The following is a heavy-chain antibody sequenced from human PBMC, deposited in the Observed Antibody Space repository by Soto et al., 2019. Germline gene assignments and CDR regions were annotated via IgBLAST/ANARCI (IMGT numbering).Heavy chain of an antibody. CDR1: GFTVSSNY. D-gene: IGHD6-19*01. J-gene: IGHJ5*02. CDR2: IYSGGST. V-gene: IGHV3-66*01. CDR3: AARGYSSGWYREGLNWFDP. Sequence: EVQLVESGGGLVQPGGSPRLSCAASGFTVSSNYMSWVRQAPGKGLEWVSVIYSGGSTYYADSVKGRFTISRDNSKNTLYLQMNSLRAEDTAVYYCAARGYSSGWYREGLNWFDPWGQGTLVTVSS.